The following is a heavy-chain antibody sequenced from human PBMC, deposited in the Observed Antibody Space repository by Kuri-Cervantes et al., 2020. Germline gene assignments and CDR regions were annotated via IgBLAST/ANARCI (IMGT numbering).Heavy chain of an antibody. CDR2: VYTSGST. CDR1: GGSISRYY. CDR3: ARLITGTTHFDY. Sequence: GSLRLSCTVSGGSISRYYWSWIRQSAGKGLEWIGRVYTSGSTNYNPSLKSRVTISVDTSKNQFSLTLSSVTAADTAVYYCARLITGTTHFDYWGQGTLVTVSS. D-gene: IGHD1-20*01. V-gene: IGHV4-4*07. J-gene: IGHJ4*02.